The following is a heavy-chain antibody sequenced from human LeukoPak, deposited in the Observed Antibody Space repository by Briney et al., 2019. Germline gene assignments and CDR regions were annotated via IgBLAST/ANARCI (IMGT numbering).Heavy chain of an antibody. CDR2: INHSGST. Sequence: SETLSLTCAVYGGSFSGYYWSWIRQPPGKGLEWIGEINHSGSTNYNPSLKSRVTISVDTSKNQFSLKLSSVTAADTAVYYCARDGRITIFGYYYMDVWGKGTTVTVSS. J-gene: IGHJ6*03. D-gene: IGHD3-3*01. V-gene: IGHV4-34*01. CDR1: GGSFSGYY. CDR3: ARDGRITIFGYYYMDV.